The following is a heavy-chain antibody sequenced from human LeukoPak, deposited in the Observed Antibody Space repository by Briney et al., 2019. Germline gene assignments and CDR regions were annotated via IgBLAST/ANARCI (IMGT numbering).Heavy chain of an antibody. CDR1: GFTFSSYD. J-gene: IGHJ6*02. Sequence: PGGSLRLSCAASGFTFSSYDMHWVRQAPGKGLEWVSAIGTAGDTYYPGSVKGRFTISRENAKNSLYLQMNSLRAGDTAVYYCARGVSPPDGPYYYYGMDVWGQGTTVTVSS. CDR3: ARGVSPPDGPYYYYGMDV. V-gene: IGHV3-13*01. CDR2: IGTAGDT. D-gene: IGHD1-14*01.